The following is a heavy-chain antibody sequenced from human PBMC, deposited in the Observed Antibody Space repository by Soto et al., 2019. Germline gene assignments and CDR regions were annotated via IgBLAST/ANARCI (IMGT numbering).Heavy chain of an antibody. CDR1: GGTFSSYA. CDR3: ARGRGGIAAPNGMDV. D-gene: IGHD6-13*01. CDR2: IIPIFGTA. V-gene: IGHV1-69*13. Sequence: ASVKVSCKASGGTFSSYAISWVRQAPGQGLEWMGGIIPIFGTANYAQKFQGRVTITADESTSTAYMELSSLRSEDTAVYYCARGRGGIAAPNGMDVWGQGTTVTVSS. J-gene: IGHJ6*02.